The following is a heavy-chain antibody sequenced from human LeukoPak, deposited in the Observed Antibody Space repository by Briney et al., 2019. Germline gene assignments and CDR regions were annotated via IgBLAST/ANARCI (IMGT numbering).Heavy chain of an antibody. V-gene: IGHV1-2*02. CDR3: ARDKASGSYEAEFQH. CDR1: GYTFTGYY. D-gene: IGHD1-26*01. J-gene: IGHJ1*01. Sequence: WASVKVSCKASGYTFTGYYMHWVRQAPGQGLEWMGWINPNSGGTNYAQKFQGRVTMTRDTSFSTAYMELSRLRSDDSAVYYCARDKASGSYEAEFQHWGQGTLVTVSS. CDR2: INPNSGGT.